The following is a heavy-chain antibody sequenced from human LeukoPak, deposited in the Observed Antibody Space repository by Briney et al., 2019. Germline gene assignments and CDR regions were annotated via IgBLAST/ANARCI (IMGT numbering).Heavy chain of an antibody. CDR2: FDPEDGET. D-gene: IGHD1-26*01. CDR1: GYTLTELS. V-gene: IGHV1-24*01. Sequence: ASVKVSCKVSGYTLTELSMHWVRQAPGKGLEWMGGFDPEDGETIYAQKFQGRVTMTEDTSTDTAYMELSSLRSEDTAVYYCATKRMYSGSYYPYFDYWGQGTLVTVSS. CDR3: ATKRMYSGSYYPYFDY. J-gene: IGHJ4*02.